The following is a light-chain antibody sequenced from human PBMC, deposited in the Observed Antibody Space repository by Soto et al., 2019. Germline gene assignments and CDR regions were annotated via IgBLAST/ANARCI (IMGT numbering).Light chain of an antibody. V-gene: IGLV2-8*01. CDR3: SSYAGNRHFYV. Sequence: QSALTQPPSASGSPGQSVTISCTGTSSDVGGYNFDSWYQQHPGKAPKLMIYEVSKRPSGIPDRFSGSMSGNTASLTVSGLQAEDEDDYYCSSYAGNRHFYVFGTGTKLTVL. J-gene: IGLJ1*01. CDR1: SSDVGGYNF. CDR2: EVS.